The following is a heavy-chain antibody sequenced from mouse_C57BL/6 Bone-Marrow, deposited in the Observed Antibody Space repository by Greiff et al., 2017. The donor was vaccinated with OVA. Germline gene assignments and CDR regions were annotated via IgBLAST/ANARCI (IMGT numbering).Heavy chain of an antibody. J-gene: IGHJ3*01. CDR2: IYPGSGST. CDR3: AKGPLYYDDAWFAY. D-gene: IGHD2-4*01. CDR1: GYNFTSYW. V-gene: IGHV1-55*01. Sequence: VQLQQSGAELVKPGASVKMSCKASGYNFTSYWITWVKQRPGQGLEWIGDIYPGSGSTNYNEKFKSKATLTVDTSSSTAYMQLSSLTSEDSAVYDCAKGPLYYDDAWFAYWGQGTLVTVSA.